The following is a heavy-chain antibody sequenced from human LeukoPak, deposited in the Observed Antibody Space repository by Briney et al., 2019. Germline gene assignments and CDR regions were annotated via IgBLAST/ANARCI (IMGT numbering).Heavy chain of an antibody. D-gene: IGHD2-2*01. CDR3: AKDPCSSTSCSNWFDP. CDR1: GFTFSSYA. V-gene: IGHV3-23*01. J-gene: IGHJ5*02. CDR2: ISGSGGST. Sequence: PGGSLRLSCAASGFTFSSYAMSWVRQAPGKGLEWVSAISGSGGSTYYADSVKGRFTISRDNSKSTLYLQMNSLRAEDTAVYYCAKDPCSSTSCSNWFDPWGQGTLVTVSS.